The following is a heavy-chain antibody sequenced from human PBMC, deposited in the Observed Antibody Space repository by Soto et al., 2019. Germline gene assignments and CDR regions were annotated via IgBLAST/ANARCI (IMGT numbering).Heavy chain of an antibody. Sequence: SETLSLTCTVSGGSISSGGYYWSWIRQHPGKGLEWIGYIYYSGSTYYNPSLKSRVTISVDTSKNQFSLKLSSVTAADTAVYYCAREILSYCGGDCYSNWFDPWGQGTLVTVSS. CDR1: GGSISSGGYY. J-gene: IGHJ5*02. D-gene: IGHD2-21*02. V-gene: IGHV4-31*03. CDR3: AREILSYCGGDCYSNWFDP. CDR2: IYYSGST.